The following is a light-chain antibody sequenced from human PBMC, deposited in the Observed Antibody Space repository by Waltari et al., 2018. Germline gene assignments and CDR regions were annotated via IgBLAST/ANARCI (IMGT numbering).Light chain of an antibody. J-gene: IGKJ2*01. CDR2: GAS. Sequence: EIVMTQSPTTLSVSPGERATLSGRASQSISSNLAWYQHKPGQPPRRLVYGASTRPDGSPARFSGSGSGTEFTLTISSLQSEDFAVHYCQQYSEWPYTFGQGTKREI. CDR3: QQYSEWPYT. V-gene: IGKV3-15*01. CDR1: QSISSN.